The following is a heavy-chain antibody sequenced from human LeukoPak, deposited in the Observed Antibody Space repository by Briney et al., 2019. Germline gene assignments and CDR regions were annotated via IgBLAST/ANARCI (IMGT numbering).Heavy chain of an antibody. CDR3: TTDVTIAVAGRDAFDI. V-gene: IGHV3-15*01. CDR1: GFTFSNAW. Sequence: GGSQRLSCAASGFTFSNAWMTWVRQAPGKGPEWVCRIQSKTDGGTTDYAESVKCRFTISRDYSKNTLYLQMNRLKTEDTAVYYCTTDVTIAVAGRDAFDIWGQGTMVTVSS. D-gene: IGHD6-19*01. J-gene: IGHJ3*02. CDR2: IQSKTDGGTT.